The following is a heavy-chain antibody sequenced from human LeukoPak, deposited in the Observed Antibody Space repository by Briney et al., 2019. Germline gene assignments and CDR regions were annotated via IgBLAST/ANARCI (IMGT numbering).Heavy chain of an antibody. Sequence: SETLSLTCAVYGGSFSGYYWSWIRQPPGKGLEWIGEINHSGSTNYNPSLKNRVTISVDTSKNQFSLKLSSVTAADTAVYYCARVLNYDSSLKGAFDIWGQGTMVTVSS. V-gene: IGHV4-34*01. CDR3: ARVLNYDSSLKGAFDI. J-gene: IGHJ3*02. CDR1: GGSFSGYY. CDR2: INHSGST. D-gene: IGHD3-22*01.